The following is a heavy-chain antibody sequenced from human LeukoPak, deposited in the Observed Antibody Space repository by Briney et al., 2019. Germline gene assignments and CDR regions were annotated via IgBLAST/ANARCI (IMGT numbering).Heavy chain of an antibody. D-gene: IGHD2-15*01. CDR1: GFTFSSYA. J-gene: IGHJ4*02. CDR3: ARDKPLVVAAGYYFDY. Sequence: GGSLRLSCAASGFTFSSYAMHRVRQAPGKGLEWVAVISYDGSNKYYADSVKGRFTVSRDNSKNTLYLQMNSLRAEDTAVYYCARDKPLVVAAGYYFDYWGQGTLVTVSS. V-gene: IGHV3-30*04. CDR2: ISYDGSNK.